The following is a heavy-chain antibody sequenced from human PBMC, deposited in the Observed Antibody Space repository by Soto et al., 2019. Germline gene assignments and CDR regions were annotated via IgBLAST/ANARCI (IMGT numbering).Heavy chain of an antibody. CDR3: AREGVAPYYYCGMDV. V-gene: IGHV1-18*01. Sequence: QVQLVQSGAEVKKPGASVKVSCKASGYTFTRSGISWVRQAPGQGPEWMGWISSYNGDTNYAQTFQGRVTMTTDTSTSTAYMELRSLRSDDPAVYYCAREGVAPYYYCGMDVWGQGTPVTVSS. J-gene: IGHJ6*02. CDR1: GYTFTRSG. CDR2: ISSYNGDT. D-gene: IGHD5-12*01.